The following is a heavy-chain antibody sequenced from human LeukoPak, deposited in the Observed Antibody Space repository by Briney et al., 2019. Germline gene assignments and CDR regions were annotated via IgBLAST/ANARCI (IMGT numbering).Heavy chain of an antibody. CDR2: INPNSGGT. J-gene: IGHJ5*02. D-gene: IGHD2-2*02. CDR1: GYTFTGYY. CDR3: ARVDSEYCSSTSCYKWFDP. Sequence: ASVKVSCKASGYTFTGYYIYWVRQAPGQGLEWMGWINPNSGGTNYAQKFQGRVAIPRDTSVNTAYMELSRLRSDDTAVYYCARVDSEYCSSTSCYKWFDPWGQGTLVTVSS. V-gene: IGHV1-2*02.